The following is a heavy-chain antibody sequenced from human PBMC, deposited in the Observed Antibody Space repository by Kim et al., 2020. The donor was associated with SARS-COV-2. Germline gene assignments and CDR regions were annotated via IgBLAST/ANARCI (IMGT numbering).Heavy chain of an antibody. D-gene: IGHD4-4*01. V-gene: IGHV3-23*01. Sequence: AGSLRLSCAASGFTLGGYTMNWVRQAPGKGLEWVSAISGSGVSTYYADSVKGRFTLSRDISKNTLYLQVNSLRVEDTAVYYCARIPNGANYPNWFDPWGQGTLVTVSS. CDR3: ARIPNGANYPNWFDP. CDR2: ISGSGVST. J-gene: IGHJ5*02. CDR1: GFTLGGYT.